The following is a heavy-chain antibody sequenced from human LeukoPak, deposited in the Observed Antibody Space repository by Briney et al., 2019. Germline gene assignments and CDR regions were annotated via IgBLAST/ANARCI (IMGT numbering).Heavy chain of an antibody. CDR2: ISGSGGST. Sequence: GGTLRLSCAASGFTFSSYGMSWVRQAPGKGLEWVSAISGSGGSTYYADSVKGRFTISRDNAKNSLYLQMNSLRAEDTALYYCARGPNGAFDIWGQGTMVTVSS. CDR1: GFTFSSYG. J-gene: IGHJ3*02. D-gene: IGHD4/OR15-4a*01. CDR3: ARGPNGAFDI. V-gene: IGHV3-23*01.